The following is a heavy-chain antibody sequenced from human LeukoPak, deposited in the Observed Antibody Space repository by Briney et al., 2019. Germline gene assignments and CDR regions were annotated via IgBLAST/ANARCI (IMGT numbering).Heavy chain of an antibody. CDR2: IIPIFGTA. CDR1: GGTFSSYA. J-gene: IGHJ6*02. Sequence: SVKVSCKASGGTFSSYAISWVRQAPGQGLEWMGGIIPIFGTANYAQKFQGRVTITADESTSTAYMELSSLRSEDTAVYYCARGGSYSIYYYYYGMDVWGQGTTVTVSS. D-gene: IGHD1-26*01. V-gene: IGHV1-69*13. CDR3: ARGGSYSIYYYYYGMDV.